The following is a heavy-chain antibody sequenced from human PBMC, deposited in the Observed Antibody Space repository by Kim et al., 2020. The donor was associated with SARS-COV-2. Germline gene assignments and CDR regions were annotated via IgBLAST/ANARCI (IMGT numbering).Heavy chain of an antibody. D-gene: IGHD3-10*01. J-gene: IGHJ4*02. V-gene: IGHV4-31*02. Sequence: NPSLKSRVAMSVDTSKNQFSLRLSSVTAADTAVYYCARSDYYGSGSGNFDYWGQGTLVTVSS. CDR3: ARSDYYGSGSGNFDY.